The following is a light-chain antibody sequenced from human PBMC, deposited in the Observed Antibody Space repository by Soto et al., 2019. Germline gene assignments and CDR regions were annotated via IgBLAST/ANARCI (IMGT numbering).Light chain of an antibody. CDR3: SSYAGSTTFDV. V-gene: IGLV2-23*01. Sequence: QSVLTQPASVSGSPGQSITISCSGTTSDVGTFGLVSWFQQHPGKAPKLMIYEGSKRPAGVSKRFSGSKSGDTASLTISGLQAEDEADYYCSSYAGSTTFDVFGTGTKLTVL. CDR1: TSDVGTFGL. CDR2: EGS. J-gene: IGLJ1*01.